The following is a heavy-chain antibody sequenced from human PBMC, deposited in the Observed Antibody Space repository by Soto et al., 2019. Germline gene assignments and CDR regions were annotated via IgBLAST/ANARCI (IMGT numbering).Heavy chain of an antibody. CDR2: ISAYNGNT. Sequence: SVKVSCKASGYTFTSYGISWVRQAPGQGLEWMGWISAYNGNTNYAQKLQGRVTMTTDTSTSTAYMELRSLRSDDTAVYYCAREAPQPIGSSWYLPYYYYMDVWGKGTTVTVSS. D-gene: IGHD6-13*01. CDR1: GYTFTSYG. CDR3: AREAPQPIGSSWYLPYYYYMDV. J-gene: IGHJ6*03. V-gene: IGHV1-18*01.